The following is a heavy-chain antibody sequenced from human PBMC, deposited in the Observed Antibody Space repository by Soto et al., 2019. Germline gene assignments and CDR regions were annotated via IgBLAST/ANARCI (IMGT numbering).Heavy chain of an antibody. CDR2: ISAYNGNT. V-gene: IGHV1-18*01. CDR3: ARDGGLGPSHFDY. D-gene: IGHD3-16*01. CDR1: GYTLTTYG. Sequence: ASVKVSCKASGYTLTTYGISWVRQAPGQGLEWMGWISAYNGNTNYAQNLQGRVTMTTDTPTSTAYMEMRSLRSDDTAVYYCARDGGLGPSHFDYWGQGXLVTVYS. J-gene: IGHJ4*02.